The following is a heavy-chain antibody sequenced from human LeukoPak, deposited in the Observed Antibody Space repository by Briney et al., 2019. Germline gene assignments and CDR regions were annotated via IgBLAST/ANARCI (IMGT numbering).Heavy chain of an antibody. D-gene: IGHD3-10*01. J-gene: IGHJ4*02. CDR1: GYTFTGYY. CDR2: MSPKSANT. Sequence: ASVKVSCKASGYTFTGYYMHWVRQAPGQGLEWMGWMSPKSANTGYAQKFQGRVTITRDTSISTAYMELSSLTSEDTAVYYCARTPPGGLIDYWGQGTLVTVSS. V-gene: IGHV1-8*03. CDR3: ARTPPGGLIDY.